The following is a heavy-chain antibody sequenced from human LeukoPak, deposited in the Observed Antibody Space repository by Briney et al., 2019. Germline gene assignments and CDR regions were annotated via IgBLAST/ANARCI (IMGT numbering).Heavy chain of an antibody. V-gene: IGHV3-48*01. Sequence: GGSLRLSCAASGFTFSSYSLNWVRQAPGKGLEWVSYISASSGNIKYADSVKGRFTISRDNAKNSLYLQMNSLRAEDTAVYYCARDYLWTFDFWGQGTMVTLSS. D-gene: IGHD3/OR15-3a*01. CDR2: ISASSGNI. CDR3: ARDYLWTFDF. J-gene: IGHJ3*01. CDR1: GFTFSSYS.